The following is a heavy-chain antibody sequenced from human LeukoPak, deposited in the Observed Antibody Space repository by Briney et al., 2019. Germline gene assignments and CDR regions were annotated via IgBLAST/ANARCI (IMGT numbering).Heavy chain of an antibody. CDR2: IYYSGST. V-gene: IGHV4-59*12. CDR1: GGSISSYY. Sequence: SETLSLTCTVSGGSISSYYWSWIRQPPGKGLEWIGYIYYSGSTNYNPSLKSRVTISVDTSKNQFSLKLSSVTAADTAVYYCARVFSLTGYSSSWYKPYYFDYWGQGTLVTVSS. CDR3: ARVFSLTGYSSSWYKPYYFDY. D-gene: IGHD6-13*01. J-gene: IGHJ4*02.